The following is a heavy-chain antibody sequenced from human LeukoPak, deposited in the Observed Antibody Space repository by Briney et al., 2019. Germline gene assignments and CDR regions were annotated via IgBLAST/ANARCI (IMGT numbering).Heavy chain of an antibody. V-gene: IGHV4-34*01. CDR2: INHSGST. D-gene: IGHD6-13*01. CDR3: ASSGGSSWYYFDY. Sequence: SETLSLTSAVYGGSFSGYYWSWIRQPPGKGLEWIGEINHSGSTNYNPSLKSRVTISVDTSKNQFSLKLSSVTAADTAVYYCASSGGSSWYYFDYWGQGTLVTVSS. J-gene: IGHJ4*02. CDR1: GGSFSGYY.